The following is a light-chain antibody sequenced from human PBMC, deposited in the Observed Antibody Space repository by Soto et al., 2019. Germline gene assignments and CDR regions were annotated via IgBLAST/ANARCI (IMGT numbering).Light chain of an antibody. CDR2: GAS. V-gene: IGKV3-15*01. Sequence: IVTTQSPATLSVSPGERATLSCRASQSVSSNLAWYQQKPGQAPRLLIYGASTRATGIPARFSGSGSGTEFTLTISSLQSEDFAVYYCQQYNTWPPRYTFGQGTKLEIK. CDR3: QQYNTWPPRYT. J-gene: IGKJ2*01. CDR1: QSVSSN.